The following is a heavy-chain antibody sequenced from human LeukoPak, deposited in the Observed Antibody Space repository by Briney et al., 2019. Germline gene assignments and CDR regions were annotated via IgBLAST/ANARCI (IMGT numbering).Heavy chain of an antibody. V-gene: IGHV4-59*08. CDR1: GGSISSYY. J-gene: IGHJ4*02. CDR2: IYYSGST. CDR3: ARVYYYDSSSGYYFDY. Sequence: SETLSLTCTVSGGSISSYYWSWIRQPPGKGLEWIGYIYYSGSTNYNPSLKSRVTISVDTSKNQFSLKLSSVTAADTAVYYCARVYYYDSSSGYYFDYWGQGTLVTVSS. D-gene: IGHD3-22*01.